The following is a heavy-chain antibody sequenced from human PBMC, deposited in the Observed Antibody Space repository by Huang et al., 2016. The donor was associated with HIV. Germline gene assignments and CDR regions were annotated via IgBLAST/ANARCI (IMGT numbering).Heavy chain of an antibody. CDR3: ACDPFIKAFDL. CDR2: IREDSGQK. J-gene: IGHJ3*01. Sequence: EVQLVESGGGLVQPGGSLRLSCVASEFSFSTYWMMWLRQVPGKGLECVASIREDSGQKDYLDAVQCRFIISRDNPKNSLYLQMNNVRAEDAGVYYCACDPFIKAFDLWGQGTLVTVSS. V-gene: IGHV3-7*01. CDR1: EFSFSTYW.